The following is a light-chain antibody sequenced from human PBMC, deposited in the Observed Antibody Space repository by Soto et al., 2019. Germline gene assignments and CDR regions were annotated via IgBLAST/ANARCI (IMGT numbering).Light chain of an antibody. Sequence: EIVLTQSPGTLSLSPGETATLSCRASQTVGTNFLAWYQQKPGQAPRLLMFGTSNRATDIPDRFGGSGSGTDFTLTISRLEPEGVAVYYCQHYSRTLPWTFGQGTKVDIK. V-gene: IGKV3-20*01. CDR3: QHYSRTLPWT. CDR2: GTS. J-gene: IGKJ1*01. CDR1: QTVGTNF.